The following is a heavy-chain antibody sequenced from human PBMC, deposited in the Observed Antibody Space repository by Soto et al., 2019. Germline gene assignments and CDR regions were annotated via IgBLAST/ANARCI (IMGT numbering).Heavy chain of an antibody. D-gene: IGHD1-1*01. CDR3: ARVYNWDFSSDYYYMDV. CDR1: GYTFTSYG. J-gene: IGHJ6*03. Sequence: ASVKVSCKASGYTFTSYGISWVRQAPGQGLEWMGWISAYNGNTNYAQKLQGRVTMTTDTSTSTAYMELRSLRSDDTAVYYCARVYNWDFSSDYYYMDVWGKGTTVTVSS. CDR2: ISAYNGNT. V-gene: IGHV1-18*01.